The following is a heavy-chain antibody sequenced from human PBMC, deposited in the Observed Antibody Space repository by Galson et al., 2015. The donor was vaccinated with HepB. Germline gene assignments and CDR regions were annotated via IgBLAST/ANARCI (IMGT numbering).Heavy chain of an antibody. CDR1: GYRFSDYW. Sequence: QSGAEVKKPGESLKISCKASGYRFSDYWIGWVRQMPGKGLEWMGIIYSADSGTRYSPSFQGQVTISADKSIRTAYLQWGSLKASDTAIYYCARPVCKTTNCYCGDTLDTWGQGTMVTVSS. CDR3: ARPVCKTTNCYCGDTLDT. CDR2: IYSADSGT. J-gene: IGHJ3*02. D-gene: IGHD2-2*01. V-gene: IGHV5-51*01.